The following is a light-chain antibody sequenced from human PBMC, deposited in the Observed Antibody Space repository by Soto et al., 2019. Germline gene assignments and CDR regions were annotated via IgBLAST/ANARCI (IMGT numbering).Light chain of an antibody. CDR3: AAWDDSLNGVV. CDR2: SSN. Sequence: QSVLTQPASASGTPGRRITISCSGSSSNIERNSVNWYQQLPGTAPKLLIYSSNQRPSGVPDRFSGSKSGTSASLAISGLQSGDEAHYYCAAWDDSLNGVVFGGGTKLTVL. CDR1: SSNIERNS. J-gene: IGLJ3*02. V-gene: IGLV1-44*01.